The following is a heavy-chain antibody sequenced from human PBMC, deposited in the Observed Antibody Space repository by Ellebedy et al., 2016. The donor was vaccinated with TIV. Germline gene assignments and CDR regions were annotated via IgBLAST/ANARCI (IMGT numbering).Heavy chain of an antibody. Sequence: GGSLRLXXAGSGFMFSGFALHWVRQAPGKGLEWVAVIGHDGNKKFYADSVKGRFTISRDNSKNTLFLQMNSLRVEDTATYYCAKRGGDGYHDILTGYFLSFEHWGQGTLVAVSP. CDR1: GFMFSGFA. CDR2: IGHDGNKK. D-gene: IGHD3-9*01. V-gene: IGHV3-30*14. J-gene: IGHJ4*02. CDR3: AKRGGDGYHDILTGYFLSFEH.